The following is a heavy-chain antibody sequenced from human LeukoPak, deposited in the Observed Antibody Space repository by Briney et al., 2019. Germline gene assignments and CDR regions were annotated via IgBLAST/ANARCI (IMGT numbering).Heavy chain of an antibody. Sequence: GASVKVSCKASGYTFTSYGISWVRQAPGQGLEWMGWISAYNGNTNYAQKLQGRVTMTTDTSTSTAYMELRSLRSDDTAVYYCARDEGYYDSSGYYPIGVWGQGTLVTVSS. J-gene: IGHJ4*02. D-gene: IGHD3-22*01. CDR1: GYTFTSYG. V-gene: IGHV1-18*01. CDR3: ARDEGYYDSSGYYPIGV. CDR2: ISAYNGNT.